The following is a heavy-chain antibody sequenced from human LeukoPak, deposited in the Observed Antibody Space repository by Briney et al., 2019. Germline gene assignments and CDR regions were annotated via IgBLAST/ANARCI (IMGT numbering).Heavy chain of an antibody. V-gene: IGHV1-18*01. Sequence: ASVKVSCKASGYTFSSYGFSWVRQAPGQGLEWMGWISAYNGNTNYAQQLQGRVTMTTDTSTSTAYMELSSLRSEDTAVYYCARDWGKSGYDREGLFDYWGQGTLVTVSS. CDR2: ISAYNGNT. CDR1: GYTFSSYG. CDR3: ARDWGKSGYDREGLFDY. J-gene: IGHJ4*02. D-gene: IGHD5-12*01.